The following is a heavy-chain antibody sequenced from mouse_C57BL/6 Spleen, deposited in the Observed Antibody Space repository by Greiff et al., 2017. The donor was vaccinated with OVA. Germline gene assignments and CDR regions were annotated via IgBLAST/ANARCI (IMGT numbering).Heavy chain of an antibody. J-gene: IGHJ4*01. CDR2: IWSGGST. CDR1: GFSLTSYG. V-gene: IGHV2-2*01. D-gene: IGHD3-3*01. CDR3: ARNGRDGAMDY. Sequence: VKLVESGPGLVQPSQSLSITCTVSGFSLTSYGVHWVRQSPGKGLEWLGVIWSGGSTDYNAAFISRLSISKDNSKSQVFFKMNSLQADDTAIYYCARNGRDGAMDYWGQGTSVTVSS.